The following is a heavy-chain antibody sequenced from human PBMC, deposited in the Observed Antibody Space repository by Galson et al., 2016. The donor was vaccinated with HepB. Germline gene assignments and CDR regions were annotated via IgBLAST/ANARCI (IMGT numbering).Heavy chain of an antibody. Sequence: SLRLPCAVSGFTLSNSAIHWVRQAPGKGLEWVAVIWSDDRIQYYGNPVEGRFTISRDNYENTVSLQMENLRDEDTAVYYCARDQESGGWNMGCFDAWGQGTLVTVSS. CDR2: IWSDDRIQ. CDR1: GFTLSNSA. CDR3: ARDQESGGWNMGCFDA. J-gene: IGHJ5*02. V-gene: IGHV3-33*01. D-gene: IGHD2-15*01.